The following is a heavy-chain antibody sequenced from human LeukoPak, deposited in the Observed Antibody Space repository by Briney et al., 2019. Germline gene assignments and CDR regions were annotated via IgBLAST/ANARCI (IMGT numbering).Heavy chain of an antibody. V-gene: IGHV1-18*01. CDR3: ARGYCSSTSCSWEYFQY. CDR1: GGTFSSYT. D-gene: IGHD2-2*01. CDR2: ISAYNGNT. Sequence: ASVKVSCKASGGTFSSYTISWVRQAPGQGLEWMGWISAYNGNTYYAQRVQGRVTMTTDTTTSTAYMELRSLRSDDTAVYYCARGYCSSTSCSWEYFQYWGQGTLVTVSS. J-gene: IGHJ1*01.